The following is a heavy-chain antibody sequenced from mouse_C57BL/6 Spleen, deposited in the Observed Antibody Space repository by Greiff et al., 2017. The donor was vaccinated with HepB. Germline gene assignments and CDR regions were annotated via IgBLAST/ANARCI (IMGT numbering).Heavy chain of an antibody. V-gene: IGHV14-2*01. D-gene: IGHD1-1*01. CDR3: ARPSGHGSSPFDY. CDR1: GFNIKDYY. J-gene: IGHJ2*01. Sequence: EVKLVESGAELVKPGASVKLSCTASGFNIKDYYMHWVKQRTEQGLEWIGRIDPEDGETKYAPKFQGKATITADTSSNTAYLQLSSLTSEDTAVYYCARPSGHGSSPFDYWGQGTTLTVSS. CDR2: IDPEDGET.